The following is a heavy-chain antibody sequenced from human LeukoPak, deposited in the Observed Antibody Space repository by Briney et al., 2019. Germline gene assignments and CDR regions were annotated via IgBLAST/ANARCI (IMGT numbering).Heavy chain of an antibody. CDR2: FYNSGDT. D-gene: IGHD2-15*01. Sequence: SETLSLTCTVSGDSISTYLWSWIRQAPGRGLEWIGYFYNSGDTKFNPSLKSRVTISVDTPKNQYSLKMSSLTTADTAVYFCARLGFYSGYFGHWGQGILVTVSS. V-gene: IGHV4-59*01. CDR3: ARLGFYSGYFGH. J-gene: IGHJ4*02. CDR1: GDSISTYL.